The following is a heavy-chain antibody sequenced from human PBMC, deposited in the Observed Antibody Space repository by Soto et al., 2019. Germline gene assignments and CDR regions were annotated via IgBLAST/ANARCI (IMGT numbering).Heavy chain of an antibody. Sequence: QVQLVQSGDEVKKPGSSVKVSCKAPGGTFNSYAISWVRQAPGQGLEWMGGIIPLYGTVNYAQKFQDRVTITADDSTSTAYMELSRLRSDDTAVYYCARDMGGCSADRCRHNWFDPWGHGTLVTVSS. V-gene: IGHV1-69*01. CDR3: ARDMGGCSADRCRHNWFDP. D-gene: IGHD2-15*01. CDR1: GGTFNSYA. CDR2: IIPLYGTV. J-gene: IGHJ5*02.